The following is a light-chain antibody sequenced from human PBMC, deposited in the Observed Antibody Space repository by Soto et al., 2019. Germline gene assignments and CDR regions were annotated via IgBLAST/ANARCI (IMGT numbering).Light chain of an antibody. CDR1: QSVSSSY. Sequence: EIVLTQSPCTLSLSPGERATLSCRASQSVSSSYLAWYQQKPGQAPRLLIYGASSRATGIPHRFSGSGSGTDFTLTISRLEPEDFAVYYCQQYGSSPTWTFGQGTKVEIK. CDR3: QQYGSSPTWT. V-gene: IGKV3-20*01. CDR2: GAS. J-gene: IGKJ1*01.